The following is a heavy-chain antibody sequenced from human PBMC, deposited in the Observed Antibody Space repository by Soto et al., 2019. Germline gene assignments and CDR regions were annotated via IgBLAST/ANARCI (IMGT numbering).Heavy chain of an antibody. CDR1: GGSISNYY. Sequence: PSETLSLTCTVSGGSISNYYWSWIRQPPGRGLEWIGHIFYSGSTNYNPALKSRVTISVDTSKSQFSLKLSSVTAADTAVYYCAKDSGHNYGYFRWFDPWGQGTLVT. CDR2: IFYSGST. J-gene: IGHJ5*02. CDR3: AKDSGHNYGYFRWFDP. D-gene: IGHD5-18*01. V-gene: IGHV4-59*01.